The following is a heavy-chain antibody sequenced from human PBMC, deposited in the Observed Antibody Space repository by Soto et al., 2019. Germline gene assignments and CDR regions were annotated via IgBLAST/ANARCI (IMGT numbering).Heavy chain of an antibody. V-gene: IGHV4-39*01. CDR3: AAILVGYFDY. Sequence: SETLSLTCTVSGDSITASYSNWAWIRQPPGKGLEWIGSIYYSGSTYYNPSLKSRVTISVDTSKNQFSLKLSSVTAADTAVYYCAAILVGYFDYWGQGTLVTVSS. CDR2: IYYSGST. J-gene: IGHJ4*02. CDR1: GDSITASYSN. D-gene: IGHD3-3*01.